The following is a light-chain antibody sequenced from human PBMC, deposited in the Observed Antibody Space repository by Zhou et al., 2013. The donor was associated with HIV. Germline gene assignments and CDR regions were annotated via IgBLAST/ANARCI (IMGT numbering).Light chain of an antibody. V-gene: IGKV1-5*03. CDR3: QQYNSYSPYT. CDR2: KAS. CDR1: QSISSW. J-gene: IGKJ2*01. Sequence: DIQMTQSPSTLSASVGDRVTITCRASQSISSWLAWYQQKPGKAPKLLIYKASSLESGVPSRFSGSGSGTEFTLTISSLQPDDFATYYCQQYNSYSPYTFGRGTKLE.